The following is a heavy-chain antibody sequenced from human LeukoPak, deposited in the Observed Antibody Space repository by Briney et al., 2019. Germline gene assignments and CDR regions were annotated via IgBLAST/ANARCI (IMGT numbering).Heavy chain of an antibody. V-gene: IGHV3-7*01. J-gene: IGHJ4*02. D-gene: IGHD6-19*01. Sequence: GGSLRLSCAASGFTFSSYWMSWVRQAPVKGLEWVANIKQDGSEKYYVDSVKGRFTISRDNAKNSLYLQMNSLRAEDTAVYYCARGLYRIAVAGPLYYFDYWGQGTLVTVSS. CDR3: ARGLYRIAVAGPLYYFDY. CDR2: IKQDGSEK. CDR1: GFTFSSYW.